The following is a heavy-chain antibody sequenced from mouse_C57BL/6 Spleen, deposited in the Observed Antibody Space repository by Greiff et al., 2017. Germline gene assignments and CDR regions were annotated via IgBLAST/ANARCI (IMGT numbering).Heavy chain of an antibody. Sequence: EVKLMESGEGLVKPGGSLKLSCAASGFTFSSYAMSWVRQTPEKRLEWVAYISSGGDYIYYADTVKGRFTISRDNARNTLYLQMSSLKSEDTAMYYCTRVDEYGYYAMDYWGQGTSVTVSS. CDR3: TRVDEYGYYAMDY. J-gene: IGHJ4*01. CDR1: GFTFSSYA. V-gene: IGHV5-9-1*02. D-gene: IGHD1-2*01. CDR2: ISSGGDYI.